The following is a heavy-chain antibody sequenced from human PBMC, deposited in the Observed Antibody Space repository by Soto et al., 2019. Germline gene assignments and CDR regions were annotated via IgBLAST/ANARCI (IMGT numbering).Heavy chain of an antibody. V-gene: IGHV3-23*01. CDR2: ISGSGGST. CDR3: AKSGYEYIWGSYRYSSPFDY. J-gene: IGHJ4*02. Sequence: GSLRLSCAASGFTFSSYAMSWVRQAPGKGLEWVSAISGSGGSTYYADSVKGRFTISRDNSKNTLYLQMNSLRAEDTAVYYCAKSGYEYIWGSYRYSSPFDYWGQGTLVIVSS. CDR1: GFTFSSYA. D-gene: IGHD3-16*02.